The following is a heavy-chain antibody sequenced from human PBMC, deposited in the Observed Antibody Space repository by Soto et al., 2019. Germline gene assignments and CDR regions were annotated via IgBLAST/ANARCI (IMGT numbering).Heavy chain of an antibody. CDR2: ISAYNGNT. V-gene: IGHV1-18*01. CDR1: GYTFTSYG. J-gene: IGHJ6*03. D-gene: IGHD3-3*01. Sequence: APVKVSCKASGYTFTSYGISWGRQAPGQGLGWMGWISAYNGNTNYAQKLQGRVTMTTDTSTSTAYMELRSLRSDDTAVYYCARGPLLRFLEWLLYPFYYYYMDVWGKGTTVTVSS. CDR3: ARGPLLRFLEWLLYPFYYYYMDV.